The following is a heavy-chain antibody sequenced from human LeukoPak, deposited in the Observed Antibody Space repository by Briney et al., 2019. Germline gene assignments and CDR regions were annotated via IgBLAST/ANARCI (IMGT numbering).Heavy chain of an antibody. V-gene: IGHV1-8*01. J-gene: IGHJ4*02. CDR1: GYTFTSYD. CDR3: ARTYYYDSSGPVTDY. D-gene: IGHD3-22*01. Sequence: GASVKVSCKASGYTFTSYDINWVRQATGQGLEWMGWMNPNSGNTGYAQKFQGRVTMTRNTSISTAYMELSRLRSDDTAVYYCARTYYYDSSGPVTDYWGQGTLVTVSS. CDR2: MNPNSGNT.